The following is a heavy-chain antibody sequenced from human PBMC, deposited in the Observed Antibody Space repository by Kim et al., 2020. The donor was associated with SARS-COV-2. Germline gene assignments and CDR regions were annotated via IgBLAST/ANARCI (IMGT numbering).Heavy chain of an antibody. CDR1: GYSISSGYY. Sequence: SETLSLTCTVYGYSISSGYYWGWIRQPPGKGLEWIGSIYHSGSTYYNPSLKSRVTISVDTSKNQFSLKLSSVTAADTAVYYCARERSGGYSSGFDYWGQG. D-gene: IGHD2-21*02. J-gene: IGHJ4*02. CDR2: IYHSGST. V-gene: IGHV4-38-2*02. CDR3: ARERSGGYSSGFDY.